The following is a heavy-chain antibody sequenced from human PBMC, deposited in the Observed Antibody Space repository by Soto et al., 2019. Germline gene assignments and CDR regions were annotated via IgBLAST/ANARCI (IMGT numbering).Heavy chain of an antibody. CDR1: GGSITTYY. CDR2: IYYRGSA. Sequence: QVQLQESGPGLVKPSETLSLTCTVSGGSITTYYWTWIRQPPGKGLEWIGFIYYRGSANYNPSLKSRVTISIDPSKNQFSLKVNSVTAADTAVYYCARTSIGGAYYYMDVWGKGSTVTVSS. J-gene: IGHJ6*03. CDR3: ARTSIGGAYYYMDV. V-gene: IGHV4-59*08.